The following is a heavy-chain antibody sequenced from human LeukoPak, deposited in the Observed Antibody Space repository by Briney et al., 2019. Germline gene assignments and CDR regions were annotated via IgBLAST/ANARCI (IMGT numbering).Heavy chain of an antibody. V-gene: IGHV1-46*01. CDR2: INPSGGST. CDR3: ARDVGSFGSYSIIDY. Sequence: ASVKVSCKASGYTFTSYYMHWVRQAPGQGLEWMGIINPSGGSTSYAQKFQGRVTMTRDTSTSTVYMELSSLRSEDTAVYYCARDVGSFGSYSIIDYWGQGTLVTVS. CDR1: GYTFTSYY. D-gene: IGHD1-26*01. J-gene: IGHJ4*02.